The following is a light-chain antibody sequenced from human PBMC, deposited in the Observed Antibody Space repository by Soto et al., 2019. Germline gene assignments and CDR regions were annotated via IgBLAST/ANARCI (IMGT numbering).Light chain of an antibody. CDR1: RNVSIY. Sequence: IPLTQSPSSLAASVGARLTLTCRASRNVSIYLNWYQHKPGKGPTLLIHATSNLQIGVPSRFSGSGSGTEFTLTISSLEPEDFGTYYCQQSYKRPSFGQGTRLEIK. J-gene: IGKJ5*01. CDR3: QQSYKRPS. V-gene: IGKV1-39*01. CDR2: ATS.